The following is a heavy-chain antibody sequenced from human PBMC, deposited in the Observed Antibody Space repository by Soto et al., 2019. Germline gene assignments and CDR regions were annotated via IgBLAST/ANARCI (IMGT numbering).Heavy chain of an antibody. D-gene: IGHD2-15*01. CDR3: ARVDTGWFRGGYYYYMDV. CDR1: GFTFSSYW. V-gene: IGHV3-7*01. CDR2: IKQDGSEK. J-gene: IGHJ6*03. Sequence: EVQLVESGGGLVQPGGSLRLSCAASGFTFSSYWMSWVRQAPGKGLEWVANIKQDGSEKYYEDSVKGRFTISRDNAKNSLYLQMNSLRAEDTAVYYCARVDTGWFRGGYYYYMDVWGKGTTVTVSS.